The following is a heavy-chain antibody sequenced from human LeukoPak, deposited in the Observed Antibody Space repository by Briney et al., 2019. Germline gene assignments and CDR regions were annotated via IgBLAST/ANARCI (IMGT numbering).Heavy chain of an antibody. Sequence: GGSLTLSCAASGFTLSSYAMSWVRQATGKGREWVSPISVSGNTYHADSVKGRFTISRDSSKNTLYLQMNRLRAEDAAVYYCAKAPVTTCSGAYCFPFDHWGQGTLVTVSS. CDR1: GFTLSSYA. J-gene: IGHJ4*02. D-gene: IGHD2-21*01. CDR3: AKAPVTTCSGAYCFPFDH. CDR2: ISVSGNT. V-gene: IGHV3-23*01.